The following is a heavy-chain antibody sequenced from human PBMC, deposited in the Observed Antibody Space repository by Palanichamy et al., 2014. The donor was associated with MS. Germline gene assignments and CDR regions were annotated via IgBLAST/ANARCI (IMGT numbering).Heavy chain of an antibody. D-gene: IGHD6-13*01. CDR3: ARDRELGFDY. J-gene: IGHJ4*02. CDR2: IYYSGST. Sequence: SWIRQPPGKGLEWIGYIYYSGSTNYNPSLKSRVTISVDTSKNQFSLKLSSVTAADTAVYYCARDRELGFDYWGQGTLVTVSS. V-gene: IGHV4-59*01.